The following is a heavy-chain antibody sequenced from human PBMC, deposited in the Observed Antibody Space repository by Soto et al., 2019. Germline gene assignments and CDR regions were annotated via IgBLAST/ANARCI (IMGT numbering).Heavy chain of an antibody. J-gene: IGHJ4*02. D-gene: IGHD3-10*01. CDR2: ISGSGGST. Sequence: EVQLLESGGGLVQPGGSLRLSCAASGFTFSSYAMSWVRQAPGKGLEWVSAISGSGGSTYYADSVKGRFTISRDNSKNTLYLQMNSLRAEDTAVYHCAYTPPYGSGSHNLDYWGQGTLVTVSS. CDR1: GFTFSSYA. V-gene: IGHV3-23*01. CDR3: AYTPPYGSGSHNLDY.